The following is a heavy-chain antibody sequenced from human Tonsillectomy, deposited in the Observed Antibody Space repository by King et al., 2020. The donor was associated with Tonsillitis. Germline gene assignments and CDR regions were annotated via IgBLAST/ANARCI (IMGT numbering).Heavy chain of an antibody. CDR2: IISILGIA. V-gene: IGHV1-69*09. J-gene: IGHJ6*03. CDR1: GGTFSSYA. CDR3: ARGGELLDYYYYMDV. D-gene: IGHD1-26*01. Sequence: QLVQSGAEVKKPGSSVKVSCKASGGTFSSYAISWVRQAPGQWLEWMGRIISILGIANYAQKFQGRVTTTADKSTSTAYMELSSLRSEYTAVYYCARGGELLDYYYYMDVWGKGTTVTVSS.